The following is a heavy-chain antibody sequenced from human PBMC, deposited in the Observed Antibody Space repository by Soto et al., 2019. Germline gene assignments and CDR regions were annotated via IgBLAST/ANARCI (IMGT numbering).Heavy chain of an antibody. J-gene: IGHJ6*02. CDR1: GDRVSSNSAA. V-gene: IGHV6-1*01. Sequence: SQTLSLTCAISGDRVSSNSAAWNWIRQSPSRGLEWLGRTYYRSEWYNDYAVSVKSRITINPDTSKNQFSLQLNSVTPEDTAVYYCARAGDYNFWSGYKGQYNYYGMDVWGQGTTVTVSS. CDR2: TYYRSEWYN. CDR3: ARAGDYNFWSGYKGQYNYYGMDV. D-gene: IGHD3-3*01.